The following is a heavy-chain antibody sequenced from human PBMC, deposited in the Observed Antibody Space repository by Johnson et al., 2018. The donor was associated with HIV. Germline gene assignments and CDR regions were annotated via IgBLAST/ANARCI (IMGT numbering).Heavy chain of an antibody. Sequence: QVQLVESGGGLVQPGRSLRLSCAASGFTFDDYAMHWVRQAPGKGLEWVAVIWYDGSNKYYADSVKGRFTISRDNSKNTLYLQMNSLRAEDTAVYYCARDEGGGGDAFDIWGQGTMVTGAS. CDR1: GFTFDDYA. CDR2: IWYDGSNK. CDR3: ARDEGGGGDAFDI. V-gene: IGHV3-33*08. J-gene: IGHJ3*02. D-gene: IGHD2-15*01.